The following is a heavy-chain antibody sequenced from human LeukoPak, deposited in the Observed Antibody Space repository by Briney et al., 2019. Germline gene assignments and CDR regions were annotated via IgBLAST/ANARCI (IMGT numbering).Heavy chain of an antibody. CDR3: ATGPPVLNSYYYDSSGSPDLDY. CDR2: FDPEDGET. V-gene: IGHV1-24*01. J-gene: IGHJ4*02. CDR1: GYTLTELS. Sequence: ASVKVSCKVSGYTLTELSMHWVRQAPGKGLEWMGGFDPEDGETIYAQKFQGRVTMTEDTSTDTAYMELSSLRSEDTAVYYCATGPPVLNSYYYDSSGSPDLDYWGQGTLVTVSS. D-gene: IGHD3-22*01.